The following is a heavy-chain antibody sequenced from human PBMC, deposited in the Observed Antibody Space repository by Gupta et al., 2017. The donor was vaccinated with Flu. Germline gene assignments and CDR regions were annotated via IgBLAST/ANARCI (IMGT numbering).Heavy chain of an antibody. CDR3: AKTPRDYGDYDYYFDS. D-gene: IGHD4-17*01. Sequence: QVRLVESGGTVVQPGRSVRLSCVASGFTFYTYGMAWVRQAPGKGLAWVALISFDGNNKNYEDSVKGRFTISRDNSKNTLYLQMNSLTSEDTAVYYCAKTPRDYGDYDYYFDSWGQGTLVAVSS. J-gene: IGHJ4*02. CDR1: GFTFYTYG. V-gene: IGHV3-30*18. CDR2: ISFDGNNK.